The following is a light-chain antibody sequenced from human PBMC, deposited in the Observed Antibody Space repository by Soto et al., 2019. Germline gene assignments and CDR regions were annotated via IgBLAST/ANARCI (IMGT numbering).Light chain of an antibody. V-gene: IGKV1-5*03. CDR1: QSISNW. CDR3: QQCNTYPWT. CDR2: QSS. J-gene: IGKJ1*01. Sequence: DIQMTQSPSTLSASVGDRVTITCRASQSISNWLAWYQQKPGKAPKLLIYQSSSLESGVTSRFSGSGSGTEFTLTISSLQPDDFATYYCQQCNTYPWTFGQGTKVEIK.